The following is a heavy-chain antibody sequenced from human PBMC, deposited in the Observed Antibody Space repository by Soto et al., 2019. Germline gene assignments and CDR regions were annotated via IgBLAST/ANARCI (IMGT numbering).Heavy chain of an antibody. V-gene: IGHV3-33*01. CDR1: GFTFSSYG. CDR2: IWYDGSNK. J-gene: IGHJ6*02. CDR3: ARDYLYYYYGMDV. Sequence: GGSLRLSCASSGFTFSSYGMHLVRQAPGKGLEWVAVIWYDGSNKYYADSVKGRFTISRDNSKNTLYLQMNSLRAEDTAVYYCARDYLYYYYGMDVWGQGTTVTVSS. D-gene: IGHD3-16*02.